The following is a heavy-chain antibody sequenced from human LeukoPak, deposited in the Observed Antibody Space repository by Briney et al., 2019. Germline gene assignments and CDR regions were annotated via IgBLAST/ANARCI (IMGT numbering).Heavy chain of an antibody. D-gene: IGHD2-15*01. CDR2: ISNNGTNK. CDR1: GFSFSYYA. J-gene: IGHJ4*02. V-gene: IGHV3-30*01. Sequence: GRSLRLSCAASGFSFSYYAMHWVRQAPGKGLEWVAVISNNGTNKNYADSVKGRFTISRDSSKNTLYLQMNSLRAEDTAVYYCARSTGDCSGGTCYSDFDCWGQGTLATVSS. CDR3: ARSTGDCSGGTCYSDFDC.